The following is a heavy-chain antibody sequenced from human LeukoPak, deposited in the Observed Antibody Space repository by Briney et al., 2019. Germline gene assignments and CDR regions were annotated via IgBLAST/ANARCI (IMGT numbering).Heavy chain of an antibody. J-gene: IGHJ4*02. CDR2: IYTSGST. Sequence: PSETLSLTCTVSGGSISSGSYYWSWIRQPAGKGLEWIGRIYTSGSTNYNPSLKSRVTISVDTSKNQFSLKLSSVTAADTAVYYCARDSGYDLDYWGQGTLVTVSS. CDR1: GGSISSGSYY. D-gene: IGHD5-12*01. V-gene: IGHV4-61*02. CDR3: ARDSGYDLDY.